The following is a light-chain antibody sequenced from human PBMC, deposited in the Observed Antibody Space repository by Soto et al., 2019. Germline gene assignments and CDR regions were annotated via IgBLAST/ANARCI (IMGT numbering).Light chain of an antibody. J-gene: IGLJ3*02. V-gene: IGLV2-8*01. CDR3: CSYAGGYYSGV. Sequence: QSALTQPPSASGSPGQSVTISCTGTSNDVGGYDSVSWYQQHPGKAPKLIIYEVNKWPSGVPDRFSGSKSGNTASLTVSGLQAEDEADYYCCSYAGGYYSGVFGGGTKVTVL. CDR2: EVN. CDR1: SNDVGGYDS.